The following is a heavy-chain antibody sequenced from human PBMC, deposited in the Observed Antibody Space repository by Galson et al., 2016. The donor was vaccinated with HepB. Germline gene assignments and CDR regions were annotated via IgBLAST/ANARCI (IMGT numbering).Heavy chain of an antibody. J-gene: IGHJ4*02. CDR2: INPNGGRT. CDR3: ARDRRGGSGSDWSHDYFDY. D-gene: IGHD6-19*01. CDR1: GYSFTTSY. V-gene: IGHV1-46*01. Sequence: SVKVSCKASGYSFTTSYMHWVRQAPGQGLEWMGMINPNGGRTRYPQKFQGRVTMTRDTSTSTVYMDLRSLRSDDTAVYYCARDRRGGSGSDWSHDYFDYWGQGTLVTVSS.